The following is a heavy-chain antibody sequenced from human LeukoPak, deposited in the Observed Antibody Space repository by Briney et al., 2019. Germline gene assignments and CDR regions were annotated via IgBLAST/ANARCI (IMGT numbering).Heavy chain of an antibody. CDR2: IYSGGST. CDR3: ARDRTMVRGVPAFDY. J-gene: IGHJ4*02. D-gene: IGHD3-10*01. CDR1: GFTVSSNY. Sequence: GGSLRLSCAASGFTVSSNYMSWVRQAPGKGLEWVSVIYSGGSTYYADSVEGRFTISRDNSKNTLYLQMNSLRAEDTAVYYCARDRTMVRGVPAFDYWGQGTLVTVSS. V-gene: IGHV3-66*01.